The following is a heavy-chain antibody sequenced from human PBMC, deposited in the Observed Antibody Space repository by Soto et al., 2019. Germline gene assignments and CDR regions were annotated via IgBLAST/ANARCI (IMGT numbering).Heavy chain of an antibody. J-gene: IGHJ3*02. D-gene: IGHD3-22*01. V-gene: IGHV1-18*01. Sequence: ASVKVSCKASGYTFTSYGISWVRQAPGQGLEWMGWISAYNGNTNYAQKLQGRVTMTTDTSTSTAYMELRSLRSDDTAVYYCARWGYYYDSTGYSLGAFDIWGQGTMVT. CDR2: ISAYNGNT. CDR1: GYTFTSYG. CDR3: ARWGYYYDSTGYSLGAFDI.